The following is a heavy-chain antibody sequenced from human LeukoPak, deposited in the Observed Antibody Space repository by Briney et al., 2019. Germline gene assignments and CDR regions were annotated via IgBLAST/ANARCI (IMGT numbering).Heavy chain of an antibody. CDR3: ARVYCSSTSCYGDAFDI. D-gene: IGHD2-2*01. V-gene: IGHV1-2*02. CDR2: INPNSGGT. J-gene: IGHJ3*02. Sequence: ASVKVSCKASGYTFTGYYMYWVRQAPGQGLEWMGWINPNSGGTNYAQKFQGRVTMTRDTSISTAYMELSRLRSDDTAVYYCARVYCSSTSCYGDAFDIWGQGTMVTVSS. CDR1: GYTFTGYY.